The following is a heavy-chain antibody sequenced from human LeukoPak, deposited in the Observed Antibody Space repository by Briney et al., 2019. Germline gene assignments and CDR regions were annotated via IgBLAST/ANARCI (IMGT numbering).Heavy chain of an antibody. J-gene: IGHJ4*02. CDR3: ARYCSRTICYG. V-gene: IGHV3-73*01. CDR2: IRSKVNSYAT. CDR1: GFTFSSSG. Sequence: PGGSLRLSCAASGFTFSSSGMHWVRQASGKGLEWIGRIRSKVNSYATAYSESVKGRFTISRDDSNNMAYLQMNSLKTEDTAVYYCARYCSRTICYGWGQGTLVTVSS. D-gene: IGHD2-2*01.